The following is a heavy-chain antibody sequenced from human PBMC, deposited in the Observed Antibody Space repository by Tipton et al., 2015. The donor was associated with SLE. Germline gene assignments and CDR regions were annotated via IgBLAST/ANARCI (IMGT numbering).Heavy chain of an antibody. V-gene: IGHV4-38-2*02. J-gene: IGHJ6*02. D-gene: IGHD6-19*01. CDR1: GYSISSGYY. CDR2: IYHSGST. Sequence: TLSLTCTVSGYSISSGYYWGWIRQPPGKGLEWIGSIYHSGSTYYNPSLKSRVTISVDTSKNQFSPKLSSVTAADTAVYYCARLGIAVAGRYGMDVWGQGTTVTVSS. CDR3: ARLGIAVAGRYGMDV.